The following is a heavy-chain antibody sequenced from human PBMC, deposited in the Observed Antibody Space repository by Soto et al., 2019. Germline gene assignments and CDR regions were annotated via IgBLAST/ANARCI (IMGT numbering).Heavy chain of an antibody. Sequence: GGSLRLSCAASGFTVSSNYMSWVRQAPGKGLEWVSVIYSGGSTYYADSVKGRFTISRDNSKNTLYLQMNSLRAEDKAVYYCARERYSYGLPGYYFDYWGQGTLVTVSS. CDR3: ARERYSYGLPGYYFDY. D-gene: IGHD5-18*01. CDR1: GFTVSSNY. V-gene: IGHV3-66*01. J-gene: IGHJ4*02. CDR2: IYSGGST.